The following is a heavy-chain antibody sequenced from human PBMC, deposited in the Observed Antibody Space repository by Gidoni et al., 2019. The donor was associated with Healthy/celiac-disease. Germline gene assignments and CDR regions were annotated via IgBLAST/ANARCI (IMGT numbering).Heavy chain of an antibody. CDR1: CGSFSGYY. D-gene: IGHD1-1*01. Sequence: QVQLQQWGAGLLTPSETLSLTFSVCCGSFSGYYWSWIRQPPGKGLEWIGEINHSGSTNYNPSLKSRVTISVDTSKNQFSLKMSSVTAADTAVYYCARSPAYLGSVWGQGTLVTVSS. CDR3: ARSPAYLGSV. V-gene: IGHV4-34*01. CDR2: INHSGST. J-gene: IGHJ4*02.